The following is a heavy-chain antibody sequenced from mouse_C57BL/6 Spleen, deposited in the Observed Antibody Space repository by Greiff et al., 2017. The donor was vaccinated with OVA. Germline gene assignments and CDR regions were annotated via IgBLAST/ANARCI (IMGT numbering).Heavy chain of an antibody. V-gene: IGHV1-55*01. J-gene: IGHJ2*01. Sequence: QVQLQQPGAELVKPGASVKLSCKASGYTFTSYWMHWVKQRPGQGLEWIGDIYPGSGSTNYNEKFKSKATLTVDTSSSTAYMQLSSLTSEDSAVYYCARRAYGSYYFDYWGQGTTLTVSS. CDR1: GYTFTSYW. D-gene: IGHD1-1*01. CDR3: ARRAYGSYYFDY. CDR2: IYPGSGST.